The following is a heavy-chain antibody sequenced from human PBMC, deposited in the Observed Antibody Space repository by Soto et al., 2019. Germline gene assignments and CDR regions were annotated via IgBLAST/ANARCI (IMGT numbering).Heavy chain of an antibody. CDR3: AKESTSGWSAAGPFDY. CDR2: ISYDGSNK. Sequence: QVQLVESGGGVVQPGRSLRLSCAASGFTFSSYGINWVRQAPGNGLEWVADISYDGSNKYYADSVKCRFTISGDNSKNTVSLQMNSLRVEDTAVFYCAKESTSGWSAAGPFDYWGQGTLVTVSS. CDR1: GFTFSSYG. D-gene: IGHD6-19*01. V-gene: IGHV3-30*18. J-gene: IGHJ4*02.